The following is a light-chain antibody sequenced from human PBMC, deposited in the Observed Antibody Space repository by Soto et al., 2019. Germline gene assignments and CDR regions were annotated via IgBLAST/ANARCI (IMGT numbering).Light chain of an antibody. V-gene: IGKV3-15*01. CDR2: GAS. CDR1: QSVGSS. J-gene: IGKJ1*01. Sequence: TQSPATLSVSPGDRATLSCRASQSVGSSLAWYQQKRGQPPRLLIYGASSRESGVPDRFSGSGSGTEFVLTVTSLQSDDSAVYSCQRYNSWPPTFGQGTKVDIK. CDR3: QRYNSWPPT.